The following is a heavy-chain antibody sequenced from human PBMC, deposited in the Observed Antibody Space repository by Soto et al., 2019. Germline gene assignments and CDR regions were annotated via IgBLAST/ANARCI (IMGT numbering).Heavy chain of an antibody. J-gene: IGHJ5*02. Sequence: GGSLRLSCAASGFTFSSYAMHWVRQAPGKGLEWVAVISYDGSNKYYADSVKGRFTISRDNSKNTLYLQMNSLRAEDTAVYYCARDSRDGVFDPSAQGTLVTVSS. V-gene: IGHV3-30-3*01. CDR1: GFTFSSYA. CDR2: ISYDGSNK. CDR3: ARDSRDGVFDP.